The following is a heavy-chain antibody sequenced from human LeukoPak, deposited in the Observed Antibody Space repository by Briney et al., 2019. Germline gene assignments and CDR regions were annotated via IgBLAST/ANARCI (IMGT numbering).Heavy chain of an antibody. J-gene: IGHJ4*02. Sequence: GGSLRLSCAASGLTFSGSAMHWVRQASGKGLEWVGRIRSRVNNYATAYAASVKGRFTISRDDSKKTAYLQMNSLKTEDTAVYYCTTEGDYWGQGTLVTVSS. CDR3: TTEGDY. CDR1: GLTFSGSA. CDR2: IRSRVNNYAT. V-gene: IGHV3-73*01.